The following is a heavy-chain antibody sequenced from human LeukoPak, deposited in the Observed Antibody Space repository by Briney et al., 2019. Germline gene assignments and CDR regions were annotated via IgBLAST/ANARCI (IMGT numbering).Heavy chain of an antibody. CDR2: INHSGST. D-gene: IGHD6-13*01. V-gene: IGHV4-34*01. Sequence: SETLSLTCAVYGGSFSGYYWSWIRQPPGKGLEWIGEINHSGSTNYNPSLKSRVTISVDTSKNQFSLKLSSVTAADTAVYYCAREAAAAGIVVWDYMDVWGKGTTVTVSS. CDR1: GGSFSGYY. J-gene: IGHJ6*03. CDR3: AREAAAAGIVVWDYMDV.